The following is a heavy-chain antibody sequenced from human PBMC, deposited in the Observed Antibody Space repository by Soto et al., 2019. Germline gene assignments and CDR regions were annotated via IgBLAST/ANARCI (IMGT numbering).Heavy chain of an antibody. CDR3: ATDKDSTYDY. CDR1: GDTFSSYS. Sequence: QVHLVQSGAEVEKPGSSVKVSCKAYGDTFSSYSFTWVRQAPGQGLEWMGRIIPILGVTNYAQKFQGRVTITADKSTSSAYMELSSLRSEDTAVYYCATDKDSTYDYWGHGTLVTVSS. J-gene: IGHJ4*01. CDR2: IIPILGVT. V-gene: IGHV1-69*08. D-gene: IGHD4-4*01.